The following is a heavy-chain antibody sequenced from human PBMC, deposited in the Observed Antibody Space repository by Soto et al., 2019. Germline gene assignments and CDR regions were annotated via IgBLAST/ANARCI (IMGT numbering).Heavy chain of an antibody. CDR3: ARGNPFNYAGFDV. J-gene: IGHJ6*02. CDR2: MNAKSGGT. V-gene: IGHV1-8*01. CDR1: GYTFSDFY. D-gene: IGHD3-16*01. Sequence: GASVKVSCKASGYTFSDFYINWLLQASGQGPEWMGWMNAKSGGTFFAQRFQGKFNMTWDTSLSTAYMEVGSLTSDDTAMYYCARGNPFNYAGFDVWGQGTTVTVSS.